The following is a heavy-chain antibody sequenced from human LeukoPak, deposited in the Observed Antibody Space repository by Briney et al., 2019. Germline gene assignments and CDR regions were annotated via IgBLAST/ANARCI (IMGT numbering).Heavy chain of an antibody. CDR2: IYYSGST. J-gene: IGHJ3*02. CDR1: GGSISSYH. V-gene: IGHV4-59*01. D-gene: IGHD5-24*01. Sequence: ASETLSLTCTVSGGSISSYHWNWIRQPPGKGLEWIGYIYYSGSTNYNPSLKSRVTISVDTSKNQFSLKLSSVSAADTAVYYCAGRLWRRDGYNLSAFDIWGQGTMVTVSS. CDR3: AGRLWRRDGYNLSAFDI.